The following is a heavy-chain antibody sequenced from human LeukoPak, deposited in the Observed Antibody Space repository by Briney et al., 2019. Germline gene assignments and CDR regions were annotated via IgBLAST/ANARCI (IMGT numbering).Heavy chain of an antibody. J-gene: IGHJ3*02. Sequence: GGSLRLSCAASGFTFSSYSMNWVRQAPGKGLEWVSSISSSSSYIYYADSVKGRFTISRDNAKNSLYLQMNSLRAEDTAVYYCARDGALEGDHDAFDIWGQGTMVTVSS. CDR2: ISSSSSYI. D-gene: IGHD1-1*01. CDR3: ARDGALEGDHDAFDI. V-gene: IGHV3-21*01. CDR1: GFTFSSYS.